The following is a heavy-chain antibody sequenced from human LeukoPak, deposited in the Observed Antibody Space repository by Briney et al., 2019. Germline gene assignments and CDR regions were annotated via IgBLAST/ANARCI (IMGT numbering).Heavy chain of an antibody. CDR2: IVVGSGNT. CDR3: AADHCSGGSCYSVL. Sequence: VKXXCKASGFTFTISAMQWVRQARGQRREWIGWIVVGSGNTNYAQKFQERVTITRDMSTSTAYMELSSLRSEDTAVYYCAADHCSGGSCYSVLWGQGTLVTVSS. J-gene: IGHJ4*02. D-gene: IGHD2-15*01. V-gene: IGHV1-58*02. CDR1: GFTFTISA.